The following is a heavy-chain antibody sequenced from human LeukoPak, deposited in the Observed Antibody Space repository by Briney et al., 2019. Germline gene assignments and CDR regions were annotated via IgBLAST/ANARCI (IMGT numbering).Heavy chain of an antibody. V-gene: IGHV4-4*07. CDR3: ARERLGFRVDL. CDR2: INTSGNT. D-gene: IGHD3-10*01. Sequence: SETLSLTCTVSGDSISNYYWTWIRQSAGKGLQWIGRINTSGNTNYNPYLKSRVTMSLDTSKNQFSLNLSSVTAADTAVYYCARERLGFRVDLWGKGTTVTVSS. CDR1: GDSISNYY. J-gene: IGHJ6*04.